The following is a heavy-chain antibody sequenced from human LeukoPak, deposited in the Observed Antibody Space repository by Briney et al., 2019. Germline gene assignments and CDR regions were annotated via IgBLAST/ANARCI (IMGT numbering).Heavy chain of an antibody. J-gene: IGHJ4*02. CDR3: ARGQAAAAPSYFDY. D-gene: IGHD6-13*01. CDR1: GGSFSGYY. V-gene: IGHV4-34*01. CDR2: INHSGST. Sequence: KSSETLSLTCAVYGGSFSGYYWSWIRQPPGKGLEWIGEINHSGSTNYNPSLKSRVTISVDTSKNQFSLKLSSVTAADTAVYYCARGQAAAAPSYFDYWGQGTLVTVSS.